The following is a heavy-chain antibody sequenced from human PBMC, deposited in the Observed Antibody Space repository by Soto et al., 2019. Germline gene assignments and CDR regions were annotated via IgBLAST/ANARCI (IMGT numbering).Heavy chain of an antibody. J-gene: IGHJ4*02. CDR1: GGSISSGGYY. D-gene: IGHD3-22*01. CDR2: IYYSGST. Sequence: LSLTCTVSGGSISSGGYYWSWIRQHPGKGLEWIGYIYYSGSTYYNPSLKSRVTISVDTSKNQFSLKLSSVTAADTAVYYCAREGDSSGMTFDCWGQGTLVTVSS. CDR3: AREGDSSGMTFDC. V-gene: IGHV4-31*03.